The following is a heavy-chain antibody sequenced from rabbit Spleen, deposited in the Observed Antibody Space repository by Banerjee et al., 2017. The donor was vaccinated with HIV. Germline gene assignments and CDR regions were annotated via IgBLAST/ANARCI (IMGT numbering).Heavy chain of an antibody. CDR2: INASTGKP. CDR3: ARDLIGVIGWNFYL. J-gene: IGHJ4*01. V-gene: IGHV1S40*01. CDR1: GFSFSNKAV. D-gene: IGHD2-1*01. Sequence: QSLEESGGGLVKPGGSLKLSCTASGFSFSNKAVMCWVRQAPGKGLEWIACINASTGKPVYATWASGRFTISRTSSTTVTLRMTSLTAADRATYFCARDLIGVIGWNFYLWGPGTLVTVS.